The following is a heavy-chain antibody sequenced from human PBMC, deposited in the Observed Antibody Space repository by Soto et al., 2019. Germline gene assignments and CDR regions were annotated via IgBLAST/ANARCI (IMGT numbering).Heavy chain of an antibody. J-gene: IGHJ6*02. D-gene: IGHD2-21*01. V-gene: IGHV3-7*01. CDR2: IKEDGTDK. CDR1: GFTFNRYW. CDR3: ARSPLPVTYDGMDV. Sequence: PGGSLRLSCAASGFTFNRYWMSWVRQAPGKGLEWVSTIKEDGTDKYYMDSVKGRFTISRDNAKSSVSLQMDSLRVEDTAVYFCARSPLPVTYDGMDVWGPGTTVTVSS.